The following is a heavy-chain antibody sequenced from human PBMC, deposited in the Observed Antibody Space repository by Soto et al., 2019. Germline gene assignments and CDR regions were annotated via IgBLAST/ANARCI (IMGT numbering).Heavy chain of an antibody. Sequence: PGGSLRLSCTASGFTVSDYGVNWVRQAPGKGLEWISYISSAGDLILYADSVKGRFTIARDIAKNSLYLQMDSLRDEDSAVYYCATWAIAVGGEGFWGQGTLVTVSS. V-gene: IGHV3-48*02. CDR3: ATWAIAVGGEGF. CDR1: GFTVSDYG. CDR2: ISSAGDLI. D-gene: IGHD2-21*01. J-gene: IGHJ4*02.